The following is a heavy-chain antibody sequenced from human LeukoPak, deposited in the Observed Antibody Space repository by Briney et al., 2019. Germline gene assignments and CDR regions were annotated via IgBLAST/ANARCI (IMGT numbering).Heavy chain of an antibody. D-gene: IGHD2-2*01. CDR3: ARDDCSSISCYHNWFDP. V-gene: IGHV3-7*01. CDR2: IKQDGSEK. Sequence: PGGSLRVSCAASGFTFSSYWMSGVRQAPGKGLEWVANIKQDGSEKYYVDSVKGRFTISRDNAKNSLYLQMNSLRAEDTAVYYCARDDCSSISCYHNWFDPWGQGTLVTVSS. CDR1: GFTFSSYW. J-gene: IGHJ5*02.